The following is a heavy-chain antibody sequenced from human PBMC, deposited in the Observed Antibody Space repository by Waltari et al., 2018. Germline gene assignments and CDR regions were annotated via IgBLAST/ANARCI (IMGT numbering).Heavy chain of an antibody. CDR1: GYTFTDYY. CDR2: VEPEDGET. D-gene: IGHD3-10*01. CDR3: ARGRWFGR. V-gene: IGHV1-69-2*01. Sequence: EVQLVQSGAEVKKPGATVKISYKASGYTFTDYYMHWVQQAPGKGLEWMGLVEPEDGETIYVEKFQGRGTITADTSTDTAYMELSSLRSDDTAVYYCARGRWFGRWGQGTLVTVSS. J-gene: IGHJ4*02.